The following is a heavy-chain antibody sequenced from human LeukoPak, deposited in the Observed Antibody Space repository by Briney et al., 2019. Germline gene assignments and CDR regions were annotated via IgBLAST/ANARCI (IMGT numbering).Heavy chain of an antibody. D-gene: IGHD3-22*01. J-gene: IGHJ4*02. Sequence: PSETQSLTCAVYGGSFSGYYWSWIRQPPGKGLEWIGEINHSGSTNYNPSLKSRVTISVDTSKNQFSLKLSSVTAADTAVYYCARGGGSSGYYLDYWGQGTLVTVSS. CDR2: INHSGST. CDR1: GGSFSGYY. CDR3: ARGGGSSGYYLDY. V-gene: IGHV4-34*01.